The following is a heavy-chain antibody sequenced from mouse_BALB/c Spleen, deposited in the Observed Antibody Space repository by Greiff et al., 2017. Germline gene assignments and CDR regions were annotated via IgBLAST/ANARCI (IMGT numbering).Heavy chain of an antibody. CDR3: ARRNYGNFDY. D-gene: IGHD2-1*01. CDR1: GFAFSSYD. CDR2: ISSGGGST. J-gene: IGHJ2*01. Sequence: EVHLVESGGGLVKPGGSLKLSCAASGFAFSSYDMSWVRQTPEKRLEWVAYISSGGGSTYYPDTVKGRFTISRDNAKNTLYLQMSSLKSEDTAMYYCARRNYGNFDYWGQGTTLTVSS. V-gene: IGHV5-12-1*01.